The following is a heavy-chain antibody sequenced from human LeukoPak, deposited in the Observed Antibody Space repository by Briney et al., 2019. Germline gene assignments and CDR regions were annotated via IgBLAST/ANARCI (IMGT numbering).Heavy chain of an antibody. CDR2: VNPNDGAR. CDR1: GYPFSTYW. D-gene: IGHD3-22*01. CDR3: ARGLYYYDRSTYDDFDY. Sequence: ASVKVSCKASGYPFSTYWLHWVRQAPGQGLEWMGFVNPNDGARIYAQKFQGRITMTRDTSTNTVFMELSSLRFEDTAVYYCARGLYYYDRSTYDDFDYWGQGTLVTVSS. V-gene: IGHV1-46*01. J-gene: IGHJ4*02.